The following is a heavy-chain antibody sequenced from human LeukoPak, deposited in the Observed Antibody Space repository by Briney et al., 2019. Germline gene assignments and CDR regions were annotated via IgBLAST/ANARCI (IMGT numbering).Heavy chain of an antibody. CDR2: ISSSSNTI. CDR1: GFTFSSYE. V-gene: IGHV3-48*03. CDR3: ARATASDSSGVHLNWFDT. J-gene: IGHJ5*02. D-gene: IGHD3-22*01. Sequence: GGSLRLSCAASGFTFSSYEMNWVRQAPGKGLEWVSYISSSSNTIYYADSVKGRFTTSRDNAKNSLFLEMSGLRGEDTAFYYCARATASDSSGVHLNWFDTWGQGTRVTASS.